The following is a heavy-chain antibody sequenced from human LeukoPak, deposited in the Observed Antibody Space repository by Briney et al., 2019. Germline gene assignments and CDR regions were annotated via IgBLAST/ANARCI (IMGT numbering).Heavy chain of an antibody. CDR1: GGSISSSNW. CDR3: ATDYSSSSYFDY. CDR2: IYHSGST. D-gene: IGHD6-6*01. Sequence: PSETLSLTCAVSGGSISSSNWWSWVRQPPGKGLEWIGEIYHSGSTNYNPSLKSRVTISVDKSKNQFSLKLSSVTAADTAVYYCATDYSSSSYFDYWGQGTLVTVSS. V-gene: IGHV4-4*02. J-gene: IGHJ4*02.